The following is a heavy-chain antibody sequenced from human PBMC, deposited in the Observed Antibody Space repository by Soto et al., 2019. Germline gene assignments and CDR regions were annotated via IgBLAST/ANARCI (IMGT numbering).Heavy chain of an antibody. D-gene: IGHD3-10*01. J-gene: IGHJ5*02. Sequence: NPSETLSLTCTVSGGSVSSGSYYWSWIRQPPGKGLEWIGYIYYSGSTNYNPSLKSRVTISVDTSKNQFSLKLSSVTAADTAVYYCAKQPRGYRWFDPWGQGTLVTVSS. V-gene: IGHV4-61*01. CDR2: IYYSGST. CDR3: AKQPRGYRWFDP. CDR1: GGSVSSGSYY.